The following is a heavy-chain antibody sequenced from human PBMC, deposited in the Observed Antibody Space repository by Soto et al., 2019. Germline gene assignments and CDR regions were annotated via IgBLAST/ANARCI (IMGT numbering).Heavy chain of an antibody. Sequence: GGSLRLSCVASGFTFRDYGMHWVRQAPGKGLEWVAGISHHGLKEHYADSVKGRFTISRDNSKKTVYLQLNSLRGDDTAVYYCAKDWVGGSNKYYFEYWGQGTLVTVS. V-gene: IGHV3-30*18. CDR3: AKDWVGGSNKYYFEY. J-gene: IGHJ4*02. CDR2: ISHHGLKE. D-gene: IGHD1-26*01. CDR1: GFTFRDYG.